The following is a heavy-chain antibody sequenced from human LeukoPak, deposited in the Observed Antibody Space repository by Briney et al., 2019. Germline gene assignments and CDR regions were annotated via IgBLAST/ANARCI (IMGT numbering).Heavy chain of an antibody. D-gene: IGHD3-9*01. CDR1: GYTFTSYG. Sequence: ASVKVSCKASGYTFTSYGISWVRQAPGQGLEWMGWISAYNGNTNYAQKLQGRVTMTTDTSTSTAYMELRSLRSDDTAVYYCARGRVHTYYDILTGYSEYWFDPWGQGTLVTVSS. CDR2: ISAYNGNT. J-gene: IGHJ5*02. V-gene: IGHV1-18*01. CDR3: ARGRVHTYYDILTGYSEYWFDP.